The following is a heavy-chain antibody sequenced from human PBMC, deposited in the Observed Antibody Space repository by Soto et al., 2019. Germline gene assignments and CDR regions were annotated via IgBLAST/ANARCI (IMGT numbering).Heavy chain of an antibody. Sequence: GGSLRLSCAASGFTVSSNYMSWVRQAPGKGLEWVSVIYSGGSTYYADSVKGRFTISRDNSKNTLYLQMNSLRAEDTAVYYCARDHRGEDAFDIWGQGTMVTVSS. CDR2: IYSGGST. D-gene: IGHD3-16*01. CDR3: ARDHRGEDAFDI. CDR1: GFTVSSNY. V-gene: IGHV3-66*01. J-gene: IGHJ3*02.